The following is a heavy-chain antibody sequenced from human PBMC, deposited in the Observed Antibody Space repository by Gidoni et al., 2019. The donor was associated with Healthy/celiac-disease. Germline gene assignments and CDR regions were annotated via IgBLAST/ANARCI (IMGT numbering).Heavy chain of an antibody. CDR1: GFTFSSYW. V-gene: IGHV3-7*01. CDR3: ARGPWGFTQMYYFDY. J-gene: IGHJ4*02. Sequence: EVQLVESGGGLVQPGGSLRLSCAASGFTFSSYWMSWVRQAPGKGLEWVANIKQDGSEKYYVDSVKGRFTISRDNAKNSLYLQMNSLRAEDTAVYYCARGPWGFTQMYYFDYWGQGTLVTVSS. D-gene: IGHD3-16*01. CDR2: IKQDGSEK.